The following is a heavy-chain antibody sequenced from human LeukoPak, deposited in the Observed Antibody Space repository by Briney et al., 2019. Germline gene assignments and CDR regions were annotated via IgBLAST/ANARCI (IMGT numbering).Heavy chain of an antibody. V-gene: IGHV3-33*01. CDR1: GFTFSSYG. Sequence: PGRSLRLSCAASGFTFSSYGMHWVRQAPGKGLEWVAVIWYDGSNKYYADSVKGRFTISRDNSKNTLYLQMNSLRAEDTAAYYCARDSCSGGSCYLYYWGQGTLVTVSS. CDR2: IWYDGSNK. D-gene: IGHD2-15*01. J-gene: IGHJ4*02. CDR3: ARDSCSGGSCYLYY.